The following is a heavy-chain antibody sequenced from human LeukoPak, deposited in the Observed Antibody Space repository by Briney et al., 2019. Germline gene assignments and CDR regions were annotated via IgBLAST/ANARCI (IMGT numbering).Heavy chain of an antibody. V-gene: IGHV3-53*01. J-gene: IGHJ5*02. CDR1: GFIVSVNH. D-gene: IGHD3-10*01. CDR3: GGVADAPDQWFDP. Sequence: GGSLRLSCAASGFIVSVNHMTWIRQAPGKGLEWVAVIYHDGKAYYADSVKGRFTISRDNVKNTVYLQMNSLRGDDTAVYFCGGVADAPDQWFDPWGQGTLVTVSS. CDR2: IYHDGKA.